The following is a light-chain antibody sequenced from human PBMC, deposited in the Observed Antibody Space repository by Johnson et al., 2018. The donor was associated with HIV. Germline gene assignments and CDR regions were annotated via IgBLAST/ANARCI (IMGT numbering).Light chain of an antibody. CDR2: ENN. Sequence: SVLTQPPSVSAAPGQKVTISCSGSSSNIGNNYVSWYQQLPGTAPKLLIYENNKRPSGIPDRFSGSKSGTSATLGITGLQTGDEADYYCGTWDSSLSAGVFGTGNKVTVL. CDR1: SSNIGNNY. J-gene: IGLJ1*01. V-gene: IGLV1-51*02. CDR3: GTWDSSLSAGV.